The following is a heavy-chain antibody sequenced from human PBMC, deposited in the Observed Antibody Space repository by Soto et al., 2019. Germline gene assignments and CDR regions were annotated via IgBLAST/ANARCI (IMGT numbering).Heavy chain of an antibody. CDR1: GFSLSTSGMC. J-gene: IGHJ6*02. CDR3: ARMPSSSAPYYGMDV. Sequence: SGPTLVNPTQTLTLTCTFSGFSLSTSGMCVSWIRQPPGKALEWLALIDWDDDKYYSTSLKTRLTISKDTSKNQVVLTMTNMDPVDTATYYCARMPSSSAPYYGMDVWGQGTTVTVSS. CDR2: IDWDDDK. D-gene: IGHD6-6*01. V-gene: IGHV2-70*01.